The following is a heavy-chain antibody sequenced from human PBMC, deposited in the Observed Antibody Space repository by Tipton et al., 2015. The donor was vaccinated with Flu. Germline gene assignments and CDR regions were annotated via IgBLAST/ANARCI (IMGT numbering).Heavy chain of an antibody. D-gene: IGHD2-2*01. Sequence: QSGPEVKKPGASVKVSCKASGYTFTGYYMHWVRQAPGQGLEWMGWINPNSGGTNYAQKFQGRVTMTRDTSISTAYMELSRLRSDDTAVYYCASGWGPAAISSAFDIWGQGTMVTVSS. CDR3: ASGWGPAAISSAFDI. V-gene: IGHV1-2*02. CDR2: INPNSGGT. CDR1: GYTFTGYY. J-gene: IGHJ3*02.